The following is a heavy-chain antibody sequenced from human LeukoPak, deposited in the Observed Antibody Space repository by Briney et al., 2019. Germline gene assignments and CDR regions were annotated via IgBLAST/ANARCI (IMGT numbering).Heavy chain of an antibody. Sequence: SVKVSCKASGGTFSSYAISWVRQAPGQGLEWMGRIIPILGIANYAQKFQGRVTITADKSTSTAYMELSSLRSEDTAVYYCARDPQDYGGNTHPVDYWGQGTLVTVSS. CDR3: ARDPQDYGGNTHPVDY. V-gene: IGHV1-69*04. CDR1: GGTFSSYA. CDR2: IIPILGIA. D-gene: IGHD4-23*01. J-gene: IGHJ4*02.